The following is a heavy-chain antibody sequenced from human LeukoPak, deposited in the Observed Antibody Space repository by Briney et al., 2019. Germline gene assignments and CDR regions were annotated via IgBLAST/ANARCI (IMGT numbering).Heavy chain of an antibody. V-gene: IGHV3-13*01. Sequence: GGSLRLSCAASGFTFSDYDMHWVRQATGKGLEWVSAIGTAGDTYYTGSVKGRFTISRENAKNSLYLQMNSLRAGDTAVYYCARVARERVGGVYYFDYWGQGTLVTVSP. CDR1: GFTFSDYD. CDR3: ARVARERVGGVYYFDY. J-gene: IGHJ4*02. D-gene: IGHD1-1*01. CDR2: IGTAGDT.